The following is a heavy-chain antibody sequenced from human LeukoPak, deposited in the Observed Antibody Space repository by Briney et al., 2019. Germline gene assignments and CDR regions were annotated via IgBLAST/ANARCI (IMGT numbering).Heavy chain of an antibody. CDR3: AKDDVGGGDGYNLVDY. V-gene: IGHV3-9*01. D-gene: IGHD1-1*01. CDR1: GFTFDDYA. J-gene: IGHJ4*02. Sequence: GGSLRLSCAASGFTFDDYAMHWVRQAPGKGLEWVSGISWNSGSIGYADSVKGRFTISRDNAKNSLYLQMNSLRAEDTALYYCAKDDVGGGDGYNLVDYWGQGTLVTVSS. CDR2: ISWNSGSI.